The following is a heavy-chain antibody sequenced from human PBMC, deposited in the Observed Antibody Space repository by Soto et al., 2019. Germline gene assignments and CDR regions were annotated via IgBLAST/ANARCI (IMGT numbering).Heavy chain of an antibody. CDR2: ISYDGSNK. CDR1: GFTFSSYA. J-gene: IGHJ4*02. Sequence: PGGSLRLSCAASGFTFSSYAMHWVRQAPGKGLEWVAVISYDGSNKYYADSVKGRFTISRDNSKNTLYLQMNSLRAEDTAVYYCARGITIFGVVPDYWGQGTLVTVSS. V-gene: IGHV3-30-3*01. D-gene: IGHD3-3*01. CDR3: ARGITIFGVVPDY.